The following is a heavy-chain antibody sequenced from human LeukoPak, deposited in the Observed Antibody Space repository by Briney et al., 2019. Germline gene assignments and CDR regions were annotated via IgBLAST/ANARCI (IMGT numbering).Heavy chain of an antibody. V-gene: IGHV3-23*01. CDR3: AKVSRFLEWLPAYGYFDY. CDR2: ISGSGGST. J-gene: IGHJ4*02. Sequence: QSGGSLRLSCAASGFTFSSYAMSWVRQAPGKGLGWVSAISGSGGSTYYADSVKGRFTISRDNSKNTLYLQMNSLRAEDTAVYYCAKVSRFLEWLPAYGYFDYWGQGTLVTVSS. D-gene: IGHD3-3*01. CDR1: GFTFSSYA.